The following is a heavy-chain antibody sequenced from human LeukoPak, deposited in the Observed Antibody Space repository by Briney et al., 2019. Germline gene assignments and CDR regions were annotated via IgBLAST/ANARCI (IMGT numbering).Heavy chain of an antibody. D-gene: IGHD2-2*01. V-gene: IGHV3-11*01. CDR2: ISSTGSTI. CDR1: GFTFSDYY. J-gene: IGHJ4*02. CDR3: ARGYCTSTICYAPFGY. Sequence: GGSLRLSCAASGFTFSDYYMSWLRQAPGKGLEWVSYISSTGSTIYYADSVKGRFTISRDNAKNSLFLQMNSLRAEDTAVYYCARGYCTSTICYAPFGYWGQGTLVTVSS.